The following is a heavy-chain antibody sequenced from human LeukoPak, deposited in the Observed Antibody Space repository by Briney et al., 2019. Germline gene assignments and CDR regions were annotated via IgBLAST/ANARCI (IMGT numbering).Heavy chain of an antibody. CDR2: VKQDGSEK. CDR1: GFTFSSYW. Sequence: GGSLRLSCAASGFTFSSYWMSWVRQAPGKGLEWVANVKQDGSEKYYVDSVKGRFTISRDNAKNSLYLQMNSLRAEDTAVYYCARDSSGWSPGVDYWGQGTLVTVSS. D-gene: IGHD6-19*01. J-gene: IGHJ4*02. V-gene: IGHV3-7*04. CDR3: ARDSSGWSPGVDY.